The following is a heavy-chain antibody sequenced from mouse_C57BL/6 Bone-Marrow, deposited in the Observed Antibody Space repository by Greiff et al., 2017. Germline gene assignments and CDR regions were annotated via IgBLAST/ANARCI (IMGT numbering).Heavy chain of an antibody. Sequence: VQLVESGAELARPGASVKLSCKASGYTFTSYGISWVKQRTGQGLEWIGEIYPRSGNTYYNEKFKGKATLTADKSSSTAYMELRSLTSEDSAVYFCASDYDYYYYAMDYWGQGTSVTVSA. V-gene: IGHV1-81*01. CDR1: GYTFTSYG. CDR2: IYPRSGNT. CDR3: ASDYDYYYYAMDY. D-gene: IGHD2-4*01. J-gene: IGHJ4*01.